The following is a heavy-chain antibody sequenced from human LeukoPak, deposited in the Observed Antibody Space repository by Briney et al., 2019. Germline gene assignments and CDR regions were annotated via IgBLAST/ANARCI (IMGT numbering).Heavy chain of an antibody. CDR3: ARDLGRTRFREYAFDI. V-gene: IGHV3-53*01. Sequence: GGSLRLSCAASGFTVSSNYMSWVRQAPGKGLEWVSVIYSGGSTYYADSVKGRFTISRDNSKNTLYLQMNSLRAEDTAVYYCARDLGRTRFREYAFDIWGQGTMVTVSS. CDR2: IYSGGST. D-gene: IGHD3-10*01. CDR1: GFTVSSNY. J-gene: IGHJ3*02.